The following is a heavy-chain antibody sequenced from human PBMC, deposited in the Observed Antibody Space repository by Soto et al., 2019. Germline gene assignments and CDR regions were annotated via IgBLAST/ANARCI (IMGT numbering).Heavy chain of an antibody. V-gene: IGHV3-23*01. CDR1: GFRFSTYA. J-gene: IGHJ6*02. D-gene: IGHD2-2*01. Sequence: EVQLLESGGGLVQPGGSVRLSCAASGFRFSTYAQNWVRQAPGKGLEWVSVISGSGDRTYYADSVKGRFTISRDNSKNTLYLQMNSLRAEDTAVYYCASPIVVLEVMDSDYYYYCMDVWGQGTAVTVSS. CDR2: ISGSGDRT. CDR3: ASPIVVLEVMDSDYYYYCMDV.